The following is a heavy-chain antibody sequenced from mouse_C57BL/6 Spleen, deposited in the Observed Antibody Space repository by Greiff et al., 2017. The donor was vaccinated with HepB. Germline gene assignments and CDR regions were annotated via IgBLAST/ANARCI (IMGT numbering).Heavy chain of an antibody. Sequence: EVKLVESGGGLVKPGGSLKLSCAASGFTFSDYGMHWVRQAPEKGLEWVAYISSGSSTIYYADTVKGRFTISRDNAKNTLFLQMTRLRSEDTAMYYCARPFITTVVARAMDYWGQGTSVTVSS. CDR1: GFTFSDYG. CDR3: ARPFITTVVARAMDY. D-gene: IGHD1-1*01. J-gene: IGHJ4*01. CDR2: ISSGSSTI. V-gene: IGHV5-17*01.